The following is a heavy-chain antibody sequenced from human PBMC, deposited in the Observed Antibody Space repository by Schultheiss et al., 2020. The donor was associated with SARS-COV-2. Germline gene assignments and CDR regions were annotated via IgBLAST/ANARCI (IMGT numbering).Heavy chain of an antibody. J-gene: IGHJ6*02. Sequence: GESLKISCAASGFTFSSYAMSWVRQAPGKGLEWVSAISGSGGSTYYADSVKGRFTISRDNAKNSLYLQMNSLRAEDTAVYYCARDRRGYSSSYGMDVWGQGTTVTVSS. CDR1: GFTFSSYA. V-gene: IGHV3-23*01. CDR2: ISGSGGST. CDR3: ARDRRGYSSSYGMDV. D-gene: IGHD6-6*01.